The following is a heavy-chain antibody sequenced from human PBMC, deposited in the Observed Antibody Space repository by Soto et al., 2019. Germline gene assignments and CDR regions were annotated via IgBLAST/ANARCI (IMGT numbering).Heavy chain of an antibody. Sequence: QVQLQESGPGLVKPSQTLSLTCTVSGGSISSGDYYWRWIRQPPGKGLEWIGYIYYSGSTYYNPSIKSRVNIAVDTSKNQFSLKLSSVTAADTAVYYCARARGARYFDYWGQGTLVTVSS. D-gene: IGHD2-15*01. CDR3: ARARGARYFDY. CDR1: GGSISSGDYY. V-gene: IGHV4-30-4*01. J-gene: IGHJ4*02. CDR2: IYYSGST.